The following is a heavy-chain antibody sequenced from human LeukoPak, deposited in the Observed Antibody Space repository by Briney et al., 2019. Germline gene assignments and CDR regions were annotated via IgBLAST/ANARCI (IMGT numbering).Heavy chain of an antibody. CDR2: INPNSGGT. CDR3: AREIVVVVAATDY. V-gene: IGHV1-2*02. CDR1: GYTFTGYY. J-gene: IGHJ4*02. Sequence: ASVKVSCKASGYTFTGYYMHWVRQAPGQGLEWMGWINPNSGGTNYAQKFQGRVTMTRDTSISTAYMELSRLRSDDTAVYYCAREIVVVVAATDYWGQGTLVTVSS. D-gene: IGHD2-15*01.